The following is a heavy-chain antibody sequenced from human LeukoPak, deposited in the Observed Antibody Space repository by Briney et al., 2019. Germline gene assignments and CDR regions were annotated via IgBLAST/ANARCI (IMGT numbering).Heavy chain of an antibody. J-gene: IGHJ4*02. D-gene: IGHD2-15*01. V-gene: IGHV4-39*07. Sequence: PSETLSLTCTVSGGSISSGSYYWGWIRQPPGKGLEWIGSIYHSGSTYYNPSLKSRVTISVDTSKNQFSLKLSSVTAADTAVYYCARDPYCSGGSCYPFDYWGQGTLVTVSS. CDR1: GGSISSGSYY. CDR3: ARDPYCSGGSCYPFDY. CDR2: IYHSGST.